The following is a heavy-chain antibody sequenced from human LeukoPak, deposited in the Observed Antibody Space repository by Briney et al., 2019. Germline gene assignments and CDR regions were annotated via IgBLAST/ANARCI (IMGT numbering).Heavy chain of an antibody. CDR1: GGTFSSYA. J-gene: IGHJ4*02. Sequence: SVRVSCKASGGTFSSYAISWVRQAPGQGLEWMGGIIPIFGTANYAQKFQGRVTITADKSTSTAYMELSSLRSEDTAVYYCASENYYDSSGKIDYWGQGTLVTVSS. CDR2: IIPIFGTA. CDR3: ASENYYDSSGKIDY. V-gene: IGHV1-69*06. D-gene: IGHD3-22*01.